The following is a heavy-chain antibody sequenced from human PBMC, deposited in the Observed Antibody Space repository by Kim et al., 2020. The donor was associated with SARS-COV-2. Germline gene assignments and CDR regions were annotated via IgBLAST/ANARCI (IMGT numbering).Heavy chain of an antibody. CDR1: GFTFSSYG. V-gene: IGHV3-30*03. CDR2: ISYDGSNK. CDR3: AQTPGGSGSYYNGPYYYGMDV. D-gene: IGHD3-10*01. J-gene: IGHJ6*02. Sequence: GGSLRLSCAASGFTFSSYGMHWVRQAPGKGLEWVAVISYDGSNKYYADSVKGRFTISRDNSKNTLYLQMNSLRAEDTAVYYCAQTPGGSGSYYNGPYYYGMDVWGQGTTVTVSS.